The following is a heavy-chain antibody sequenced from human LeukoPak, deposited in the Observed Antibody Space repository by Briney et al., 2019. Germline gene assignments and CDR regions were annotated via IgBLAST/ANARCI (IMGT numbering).Heavy chain of an antibody. Sequence: GGSLRLSCAASGFTLSNYAMNWVRQAPGKGLEWVSSISNSGSDTYYADSVKGRFTISRDNSKNTLYLQMNSLRAEDTAIYYCAKDSSAYSGSYYDYWGQGTLVTVSS. CDR3: AKDSSAYSGSYYDY. V-gene: IGHV3-23*01. D-gene: IGHD1-26*01. CDR2: ISNSGSDT. CDR1: GFTLSNYA. J-gene: IGHJ4*02.